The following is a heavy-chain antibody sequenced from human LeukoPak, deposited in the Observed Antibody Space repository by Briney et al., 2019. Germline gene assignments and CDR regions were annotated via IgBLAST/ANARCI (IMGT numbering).Heavy chain of an antibody. Sequence: GGSLRLSCAASGFTFDDYAMHWVRQAPGKGLEWVSGISWNSGSIGYADSVKGRFTISSDNAKNSLYLQMNSLRAEDTALYYCAKDRSLVIRTFDYWGQGTLVTVSS. J-gene: IGHJ4*02. V-gene: IGHV3-9*01. CDR1: GFTFDDYA. CDR2: ISWNSGSI. CDR3: AKDRSLVIRTFDY. D-gene: IGHD3-9*01.